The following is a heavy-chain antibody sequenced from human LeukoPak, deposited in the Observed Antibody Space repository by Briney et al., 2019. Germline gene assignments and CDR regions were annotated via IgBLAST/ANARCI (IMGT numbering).Heavy chain of an antibody. CDR1: GYSFTSYG. J-gene: IGHJ6*03. V-gene: IGHV1-18*01. CDR3: ARDLPRRESNSFYFYAYYMDV. CDR2: ISADNGDT. Sequence: ASVKVSCKASGYSFTSYGISWVRQAPGQGLEWVGWISADNGDTTNAQKVQGRATMTTDTSTSTASMELRSLRFDDTAVYYCARDLPRRESNSFYFYAYYMDVWGKGTTVIVSS. D-gene: IGHD4-23*01.